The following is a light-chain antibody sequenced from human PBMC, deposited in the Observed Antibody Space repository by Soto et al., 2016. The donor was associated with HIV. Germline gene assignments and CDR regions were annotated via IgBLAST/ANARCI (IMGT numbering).Light chain of an antibody. CDR2: ATY. J-gene: IGKJ3*01. V-gene: IGKV1-12*01. CDR1: QAINSR. CDR3: QQTDSLPFT. Sequence: DIQMTQSPSSVSASVGDRVTITCRASQAINSRLAWYQQKPGKAPEVLITATYTLQAGVPSRFSGSASGGTGTDFTLTIDSLQPEDFATYYCQQTDSLPFTFGPGTKVNV.